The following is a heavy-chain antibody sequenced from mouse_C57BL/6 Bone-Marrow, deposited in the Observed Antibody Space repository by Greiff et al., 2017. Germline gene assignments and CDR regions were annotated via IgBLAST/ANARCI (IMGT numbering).Heavy chain of an antibody. CDR2: ISSGSSTI. CDR1: GFTFSDYG. Sequence: EVKLMESGGGLVKPGGSLKLSCAASGFTFSDYGMHWVRQAPEKGLEWVAYISSGSSTIYYADTVKGRFNISRDNAKNTLFLQMTSRRSEDTAMYYCASAYAIDYWGQGTSVTVSS. V-gene: IGHV5-17*01. J-gene: IGHJ4*01. CDR3: ASAYAIDY.